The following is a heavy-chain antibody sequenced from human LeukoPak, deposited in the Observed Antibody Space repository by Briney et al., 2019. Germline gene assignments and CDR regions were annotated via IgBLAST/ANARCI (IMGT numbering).Heavy chain of an antibody. CDR1: GFTFDDYA. CDR2: LTWNSGTI. V-gene: IGHV3-9*01. J-gene: IGHJ4*02. Sequence: GSSLRLPCAAFGFTFDDYAMHWVRHAPGKGLEGVSGLTWNSGTIGYADSVKGRFSISRDNAKNSLYLQMNSVRADDTALYYCAKDTTLHYGGSLDYCGQGTLVTVSS. CDR3: AKDTTLHYGGSLDY. D-gene: IGHD4-23*01.